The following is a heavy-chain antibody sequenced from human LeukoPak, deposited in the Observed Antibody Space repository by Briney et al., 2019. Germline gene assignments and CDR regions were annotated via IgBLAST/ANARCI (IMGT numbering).Heavy chain of an antibody. CDR3: ARDARVVLDY. J-gene: IGHJ4*02. Sequence: GGSLRLSCAASRFTFSSYWMSWVRQAPGKGLEWVANIQQDGSEKYYVDSVKGRFTITRDNAKNSLYLQMNSLRAEDTAVYYCARDARVVLDYWGQGTLVTVSS. V-gene: IGHV3-7*01. D-gene: IGHD2-2*01. CDR1: RFTFSSYW. CDR2: IQQDGSEK.